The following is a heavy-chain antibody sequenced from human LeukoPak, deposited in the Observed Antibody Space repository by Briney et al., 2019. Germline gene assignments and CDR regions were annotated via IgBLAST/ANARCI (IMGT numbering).Heavy chain of an antibody. Sequence: GGSLRLSCAASGFTFSSYSMNWVRQAPGKGLEWLSSISSSSSYIYYADSVKGRFTISRDNAKNSLYLQMNSLRAEDTAVYYCAAGGDVEMATKKNIDYWGQGTLVTVSS. CDR1: GFTFSSYS. CDR3: AAGGDVEMATKKNIDY. J-gene: IGHJ4*02. V-gene: IGHV3-21*01. CDR2: ISSSSSYI. D-gene: IGHD5-24*01.